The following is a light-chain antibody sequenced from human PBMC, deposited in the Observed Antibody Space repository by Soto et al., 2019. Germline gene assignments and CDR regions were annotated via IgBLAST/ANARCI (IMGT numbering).Light chain of an antibody. Sequence: QSALTQPRSVSGSPGQSVTISCTGASSDVGGYNYVSWYQQHSGKAPKLIIYDVTERPSGVPDRYSGSKSGNTASLMISGLQPEDEADYYCHSYAGKYTYVFGTGTKVTVL. CDR3: HSYAGKYTYV. J-gene: IGLJ1*01. CDR1: SSDVGGYNY. CDR2: DVT. V-gene: IGLV2-11*01.